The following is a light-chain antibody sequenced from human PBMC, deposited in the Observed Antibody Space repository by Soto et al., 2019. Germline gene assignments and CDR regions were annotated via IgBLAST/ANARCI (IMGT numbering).Light chain of an antibody. CDR2: DAS. V-gene: IGKV3-15*01. CDR1: QNVYNN. Sequence: EILMTQSPATLSASPGEGATLSCKASQNVYNNLAWYQQRPGKPPRLLIYDASTRATGISARFSGSGYGTEFTLTISSLQSEDFAVYFCQQCRNWPLTFGGGTKVEIK. J-gene: IGKJ4*01. CDR3: QQCRNWPLT.